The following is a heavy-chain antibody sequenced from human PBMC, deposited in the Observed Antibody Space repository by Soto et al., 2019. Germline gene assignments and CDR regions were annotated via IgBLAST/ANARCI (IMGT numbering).Heavy chain of an antibody. CDR2: IYPGDSDT. CDR1: GSSFTSYW. CDR3: ARGGGYSYGLAGYYYYGMDV. J-gene: IGHJ6*02. Sequence: GASLKISCKGSGSSFTSYWLGWVRQLPGKGLEWMGIIYPGDSDTRYSPSFQGQVTISADKSISTAYLQWSSLKASDTDMYYCARGGGYSYGLAGYYYYGMDVWGQGTTVTVSS. D-gene: IGHD5-18*01. V-gene: IGHV5-51*01.